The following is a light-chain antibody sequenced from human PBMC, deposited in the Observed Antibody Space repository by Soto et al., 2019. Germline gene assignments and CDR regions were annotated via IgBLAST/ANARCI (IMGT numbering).Light chain of an antibody. V-gene: IGLV1-40*01. CDR3: HSFDSRLIGLL. CDR1: SSNIGSSFD. Sequence: QSVLTQPPSVSGAPGQRVTISCTGSSSNIGSSFDVHWYQHLPGTAPKLLIYGNINRPSGVPDRFSGSKSGTSASLAITGLQAEDEAHYYCHSFDSRLIGLLFGGGTKLTVL. CDR2: GNI. J-gene: IGLJ2*01.